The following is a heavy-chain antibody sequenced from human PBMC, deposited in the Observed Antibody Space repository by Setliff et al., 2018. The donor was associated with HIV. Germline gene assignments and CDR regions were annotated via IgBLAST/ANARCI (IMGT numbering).Heavy chain of an antibody. V-gene: IGHV3-7*03. CDR1: GFTFSSNW. Sequence: PGESLKISCAASGFTFSSNWMGWVRQAPGKGLQWVANIKQDGSETYYVDSVKGRFTISRDNAKNSLYLQMNSLRAEDTAVYYCARDKGVLLWFGENENWFDPWGQGTLVTVSS. D-gene: IGHD3-10*01. CDR3: ARDKGVLLWFGENENWFDP. J-gene: IGHJ5*02. CDR2: IKQDGSET.